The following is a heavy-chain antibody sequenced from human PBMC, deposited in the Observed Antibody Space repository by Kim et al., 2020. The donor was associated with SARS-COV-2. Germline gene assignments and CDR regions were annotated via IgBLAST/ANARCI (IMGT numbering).Heavy chain of an antibody. D-gene: IGHD6-19*01. CDR2: TSDSGAAT. CDR3: AKGPYSTGWSYFDY. Sequence: GGSLRLSCTTSGFTFSSYGMSWVRQAPGKGLEWVSATSDSGAATSYADSVKGRFTISRDNSKNTLFLQMDSLRVEDTAVYYCAKGPYSTGWSYFDYWGQGALVTVSS. V-gene: IGHV3-23*01. J-gene: IGHJ4*02. CDR1: GFTFSSYG.